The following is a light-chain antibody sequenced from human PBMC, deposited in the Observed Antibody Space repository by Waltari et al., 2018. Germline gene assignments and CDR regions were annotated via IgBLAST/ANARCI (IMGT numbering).Light chain of an antibody. J-gene: IGKJ4*01. CDR1: QTINNDF. Sequence: IVLTQSPDTLSLSPGQRATLSCRASQTINNDFLVWYQQKPGQAPRLLIHGASSRATGFPDRFSGSGSGTDFTLTISRREPEDVAVYYCQQYDGSILTFGGGTKVEI. CDR2: GAS. V-gene: IGKV3-20*01. CDR3: QQYDGSILT.